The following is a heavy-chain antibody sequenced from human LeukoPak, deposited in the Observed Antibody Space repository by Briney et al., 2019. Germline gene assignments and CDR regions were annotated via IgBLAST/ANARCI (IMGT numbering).Heavy chain of an antibody. J-gene: IGHJ4*02. CDR2: ISSSRSYI. CDR3: VSGWTFDY. D-gene: IGHD6-19*01. CDR1: GFTFSSYS. V-gene: IGHV3-21*01. Sequence: PGGSLRLSCAASGFTFSSYSMNWVRQAPGKGLEWVSSISSSRSYIYYADSVKGRFTISRDNAKNSLYLQMNSLRAEDTAVYYCVSGWTFDYWGQGTLVTVSS.